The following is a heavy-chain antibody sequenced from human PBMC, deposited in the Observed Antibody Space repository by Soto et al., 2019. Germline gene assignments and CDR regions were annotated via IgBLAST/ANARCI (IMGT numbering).Heavy chain of an antibody. J-gene: IGHJ4*02. Sequence: GASVKVSCKASGYTFTSYGISWVRQAPGQGLEWMGWISAYNGNTNYAQKLQGRVTMTTDTSTSTAYMELRSLRSDDTAVYYCARDLPLQKYSSGWIDLDYWGQGTLVTVSS. CDR1: GYTFTSYG. V-gene: IGHV1-18*01. CDR2: ISAYNGNT. D-gene: IGHD6-19*01. CDR3: ARDLPLQKYSSGWIDLDY.